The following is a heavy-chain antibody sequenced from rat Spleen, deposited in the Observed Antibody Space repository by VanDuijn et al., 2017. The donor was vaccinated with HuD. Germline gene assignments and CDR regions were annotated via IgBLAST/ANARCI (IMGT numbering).Heavy chain of an antibody. CDR3: TTDTFYDGTYYPGGFDY. CDR2: IISTGGST. D-gene: IGHD1-12*02. Sequence: EVKLVESGGGLVQPGRSLKLSCAASGFTFSDYYMAWVRQAPTKGLEWVASIISTGGSTYWRDSVKGRFTISRDNTKSTLYLQMGSLRSEDTATYYCTTDTFYDGTYYPGGFDYWGQGVMVTVSS. V-gene: IGHV5-20*01. CDR1: GFTFSDYY. J-gene: IGHJ2*01.